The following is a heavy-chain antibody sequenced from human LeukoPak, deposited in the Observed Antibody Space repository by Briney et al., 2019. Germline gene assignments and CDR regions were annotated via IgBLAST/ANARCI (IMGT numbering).Heavy chain of an antibody. D-gene: IGHD3-22*01. CDR3: AKGGYYYDSSLSL. V-gene: IGHV3-23*01. J-gene: IGHJ4*02. Sequence: GGSLRLSCAASGFTFSSYAMSWVRQAPGKGLEWVSAISGSGGSTYYADSVKGRFTISRDNSKNTLYLQMNSPRAEDTAVYYCAKGGYYYDSSLSLWGQGTLVTVSS. CDR1: GFTFSSYA. CDR2: ISGSGGST.